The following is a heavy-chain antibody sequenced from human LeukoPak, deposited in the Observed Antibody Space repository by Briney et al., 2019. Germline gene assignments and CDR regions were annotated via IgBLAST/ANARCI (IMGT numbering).Heavy chain of an antibody. CDR3: ARVGADYYDSSGYYFDY. CDR2: IYYSGST. V-gene: IGHV4-30-4*08. Sequence: SQTLSLTCTVSGGSISSGDYYWSWIRQPPGKDLEWIGYIYYSGSTYYNPSLKSRVTISVDTSKNQFSLKLSSVTAADTAVYYCARVGADYYDSSGYYFDYWGQGTLVTVSS. D-gene: IGHD3-22*01. J-gene: IGHJ4*02. CDR1: GGSISSGDYY.